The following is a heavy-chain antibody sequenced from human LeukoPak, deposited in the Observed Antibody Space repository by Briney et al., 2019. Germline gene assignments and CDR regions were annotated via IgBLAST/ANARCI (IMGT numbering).Heavy chain of an antibody. CDR2: IRSKANSYAT. V-gene: IGHV3-73*01. J-gene: IGHJ6*03. CDR1: GFTFSSYE. D-gene: IGHD3-10*01. Sequence: GGSLRLSCAASGFTFSSYEMNWVRQASGKGLEWVGRIRSKANSYATAYAASVKGRFTISRDDSKNTAYLQMNSLKTEDTAVYYCTRHVRRSYYGSGSHFYYYYYMDVWGKGTTVTVSS. CDR3: TRHVRRSYYGSGSHFYYYYYMDV.